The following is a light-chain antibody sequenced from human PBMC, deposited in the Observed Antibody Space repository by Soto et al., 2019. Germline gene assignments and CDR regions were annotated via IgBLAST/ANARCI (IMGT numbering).Light chain of an antibody. Sequence: QSVLTQPPSVSGAPGQRVTISCTGSSSNIGAGYDVHWYQQLPGTAPKLLSYGNSNRPSGVPDRFSGSKSGTSASLDITGLQADDEADYYCQSYDSSLSVVFGGGTKLTVL. CDR1: SSNIGAGYD. J-gene: IGLJ2*01. V-gene: IGLV1-40*01. CDR3: QSYDSSLSVV. CDR2: GNS.